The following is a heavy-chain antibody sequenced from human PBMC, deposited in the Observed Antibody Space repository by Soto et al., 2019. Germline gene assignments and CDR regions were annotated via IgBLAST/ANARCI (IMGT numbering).Heavy chain of an antibody. Sequence: SEILSLTCAVSGDSISSGGYSWSWIRQPPGKGLEWIGYIYHSGSTYYDPSLKSRVTISVDRSKNQFSLKLSSVTAADTAVYYCAGGIAARPLGYWGQGTLVTVSS. D-gene: IGHD6-6*01. V-gene: IGHV4-30-2*01. J-gene: IGHJ4*02. CDR1: GDSISSGGYS. CDR2: IYHSGST. CDR3: AGGIAARPLGY.